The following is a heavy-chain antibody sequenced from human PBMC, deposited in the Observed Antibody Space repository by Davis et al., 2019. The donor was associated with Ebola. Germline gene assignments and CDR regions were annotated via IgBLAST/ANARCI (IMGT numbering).Heavy chain of an antibody. CDR2: ISSSGSTI. CDR3: ARDLRYSSSWYYYYYGMDV. J-gene: IGHJ6*02. CDR1: GFTFSSYE. V-gene: IGHV3-48*03. D-gene: IGHD6-13*01. Sequence: GESLKISCAASGFTFSSYEMNWVRQAPGKGLEWVSYISSSGSTIYYADSVKGRFTISRDNAKNSLYLQMNSLRAEDTAVYYCARDLRYSSSWYYYYYGMDVWGQGTTITVSS.